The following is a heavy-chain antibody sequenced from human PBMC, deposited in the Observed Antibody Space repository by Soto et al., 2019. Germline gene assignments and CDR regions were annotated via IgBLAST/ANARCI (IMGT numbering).Heavy chain of an antibody. CDR2: ISGSGGST. D-gene: IGHD6-6*01. J-gene: IGHJ6*02. CDR3: AKGRAAARPHYYYGMDV. V-gene: IGHV3-23*01. CDR1: GFPFSSYA. Sequence: GGSLSLSCAASGFPFSSYAMSWVRQAPGKGLEWVSAISGSGGSTYYADSVKGRFTISRDNSKNTLYLQMNSLRAEDTAVYYCAKGRAAARPHYYYGMDVWGQGTTVTVSS.